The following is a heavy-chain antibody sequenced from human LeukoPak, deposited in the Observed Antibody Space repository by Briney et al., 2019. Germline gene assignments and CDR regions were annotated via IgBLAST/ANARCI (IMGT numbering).Heavy chain of an antibody. D-gene: IGHD1-26*01. V-gene: IGHV3-7*03. Sequence: GGSLRLSCAASGFTFSDYWMSWVRQAPGKGLEWVANIKQDGTEKNYLDSVKGRFILSRDNAKNSLYLQLNFLRADDTAVYYCARDSRRVGATGGSDLWGQGTLVTGSS. CDR1: GFTFSDYW. CDR2: IKQDGTEK. CDR3: ARDSRRVGATGGSDL. J-gene: IGHJ5*02.